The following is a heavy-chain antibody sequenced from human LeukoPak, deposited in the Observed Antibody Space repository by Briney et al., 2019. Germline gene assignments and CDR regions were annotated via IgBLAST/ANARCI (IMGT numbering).Heavy chain of an antibody. CDR3: ARIYDFWSAYQYYFDY. V-gene: IGHV4-4*07. CDR1: GGSISSYY. D-gene: IGHD3-3*01. J-gene: IGHJ4*02. CDR2: IYTSGST. Sequence: PSETLSLTCTVSGGSISSYYWSWIRQPAGKGLEWIGRIYTSGSTNYNPSLKSRVTMSVDTSKNQFSLKLSSVTAADTAVYYCARIYDFWSAYQYYFDYWGQGTLVTVSS.